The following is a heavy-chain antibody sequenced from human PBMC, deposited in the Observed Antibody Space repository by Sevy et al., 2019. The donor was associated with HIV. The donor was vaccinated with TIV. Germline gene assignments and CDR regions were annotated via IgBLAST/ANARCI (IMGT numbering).Heavy chain of an antibody. CDR2: TGGRGGAT. CDR3: AKDVVAVVGDTFDV. Sequence: GGSLRLSCAASGFPFISYAMNWVRQGPGKGLEWVSATGGRGGATYYADSVKGRFTISRDNSKNTLYLQMDSLRAEDTAVYYCAKDVVAVVGDTFDVWGQGTMVTVSS. CDR1: GFPFISYA. D-gene: IGHD2-15*01. J-gene: IGHJ3*01. V-gene: IGHV3-23*01.